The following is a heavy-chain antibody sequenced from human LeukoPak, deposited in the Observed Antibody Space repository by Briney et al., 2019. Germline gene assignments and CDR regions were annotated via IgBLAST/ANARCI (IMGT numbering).Heavy chain of an antibody. D-gene: IGHD6-19*01. Sequence: SETLSLTCTVSGGSISSYYCSWIRQPPGKGLKWIGFMYYSGSTNYNPSLKSRVAISVDTSKNQFSLKLSSVTAADTAVYYCARSSTLFGSGVIDYWGQGTLVTVSS. CDR2: MYYSGST. J-gene: IGHJ4*02. CDR3: ARSSTLFGSGVIDY. V-gene: IGHV4-59*01. CDR1: GGSISSYY.